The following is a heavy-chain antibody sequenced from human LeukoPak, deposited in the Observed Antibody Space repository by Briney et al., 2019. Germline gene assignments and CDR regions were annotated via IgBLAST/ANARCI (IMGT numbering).Heavy chain of an antibody. CDR2: ISYDGSNK. J-gene: IGHJ3*02. CDR3: AKDRRLGYCSGGSCHPHDAFDI. CDR1: GFTSSSYG. V-gene: IGHV3-30*18. D-gene: IGHD2-15*01. Sequence: PGGSLRLSCAASGFTSSSYGMHWVRQAPGKGLEWVAVISYDGSNKYYADSVKGRFTISRDNSKNTLYLQMNSLRAEDTAVYYCAKDRRLGYCSGGSCHPHDAFDIWGQGTMVTVSS.